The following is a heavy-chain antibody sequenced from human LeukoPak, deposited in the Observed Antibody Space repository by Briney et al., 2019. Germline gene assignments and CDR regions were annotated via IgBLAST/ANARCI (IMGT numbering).Heavy chain of an antibody. D-gene: IGHD5-18*01. CDR1: GFTFSSYA. V-gene: IGHV3-23*01. CDR3: AKHRTGGGYTYGFPFDY. Sequence: PGGSLRLSCAASGFTFSSYAMSWVRQAPGKGLEWVSGITGSGGSTYYPDSVKGRFTISRDNSKNTLYLQMYSLRAEDTAIYYCAKHRTGGGYTYGFPFDYWGQGTLVTVSS. CDR2: ITGSGGST. J-gene: IGHJ4*02.